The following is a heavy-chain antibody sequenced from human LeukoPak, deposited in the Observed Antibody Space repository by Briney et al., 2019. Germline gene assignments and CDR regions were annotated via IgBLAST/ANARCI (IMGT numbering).Heavy chain of an antibody. CDR1: GGSISSYY. CDR2: IYTSGST. Sequence: SSETLSLTCTVSGGSISSYYWSWIRQPAGKGLEWIGRIYTSGSTNYNPSLKSRVTMSVDTSKNQFSLKLSSVTAADTAVYYCARDHRYYDFWSGYAGYWFDPWGQGTLVTVSS. J-gene: IGHJ5*02. D-gene: IGHD3-3*01. V-gene: IGHV4-4*07. CDR3: ARDHRYYDFWSGYAGYWFDP.